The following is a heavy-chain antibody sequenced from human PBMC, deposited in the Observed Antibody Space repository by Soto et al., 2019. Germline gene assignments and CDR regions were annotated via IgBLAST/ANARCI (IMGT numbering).Heavy chain of an antibody. V-gene: IGHV3-30*18. CDR2: ISYDGNNE. Sequence: QVQLVESGGGVVQPVRSLSLSCTDSGFTFSSYGMHWVRQTPGMGQEWVAHISYDGNNEHYTDSVKGRFTISRDNSKNTVYLQMNSLRTEDTALYYCAKDTYYHDSSGYYVFDHWGQGTLVTVSS. CDR1: GFTFSSYG. D-gene: IGHD3-22*01. CDR3: AKDTYYHDSSGYYVFDH. J-gene: IGHJ4*02.